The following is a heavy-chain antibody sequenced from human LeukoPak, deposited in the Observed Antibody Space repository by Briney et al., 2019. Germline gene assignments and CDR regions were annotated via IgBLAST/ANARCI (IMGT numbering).Heavy chain of an antibody. J-gene: IGHJ4*02. CDR1: GFTFSSYA. CDR2: ISGSGGST. Sequence: GRSLRLSCAASGFTFSSYAMSWVRQAPGKGLEWVSAISGSGGSTYYADSVKGRFTISRDNSKNTLYLQMNSLRAEDTAVYYCASPPILYCSGGSCYGQRDYWGQGTLVTVSS. D-gene: IGHD2-15*01. V-gene: IGHV3-23*01. CDR3: ASPPILYCSGGSCYGQRDY.